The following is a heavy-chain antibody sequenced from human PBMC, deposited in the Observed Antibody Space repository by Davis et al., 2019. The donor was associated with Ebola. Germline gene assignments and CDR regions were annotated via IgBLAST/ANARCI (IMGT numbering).Heavy chain of an antibody. J-gene: IGHJ6*04. CDR1: GGSLSDHH. CDR3: ARGDYAKRLDV. D-gene: IGHD2-2*01. V-gene: IGHV4-34*01. CDR2: IYHSETT. Sequence: PGGSLRLSCAVFGGSLSDHHWSWIRQPPGKGLEWIGGIYHSETTNHNSPLESRVTMSLDMSNNQFSLKLSSVTAADTAVYYCARGDYAKRLDVWGKGTTVTVSS.